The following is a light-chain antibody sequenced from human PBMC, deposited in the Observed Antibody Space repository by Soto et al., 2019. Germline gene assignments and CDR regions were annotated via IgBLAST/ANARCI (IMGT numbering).Light chain of an antibody. Sequence: DIQMTQSPSSLSASVGDRVTITCQASQDINKNLIWYQQKPGKAPKLLIYDASDLETGVPSRFSGSGSGTGFTFTISSLQPEDFATYYCQQYESLLTFGQGTRLEI. J-gene: IGKJ5*01. CDR1: QDINKN. V-gene: IGKV1-33*01. CDR3: QQYESLLT. CDR2: DAS.